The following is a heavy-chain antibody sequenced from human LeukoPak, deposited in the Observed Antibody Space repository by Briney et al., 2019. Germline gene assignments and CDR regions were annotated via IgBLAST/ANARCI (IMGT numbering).Heavy chain of an antibody. V-gene: IGHV3-66*04. CDR2: LYSDGTT. J-gene: IGHJ4*02. CDR3: ATLTRSWPDY. Sequence: GGSLRLSCAASGFSVSSNYMSWVRQAPGKGLEWVSGLYSDGTTYYADSVKGRFTISRDNSKNTLYLQMDSLRAEDTAVYYCATLTRSWPDYWGQGTLVTVSS. CDR1: GFSVSSNY. D-gene: IGHD6-13*01.